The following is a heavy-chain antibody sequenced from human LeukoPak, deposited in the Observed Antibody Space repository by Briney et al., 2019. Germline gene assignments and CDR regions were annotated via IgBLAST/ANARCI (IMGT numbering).Heavy chain of an antibody. Sequence: SETLSLTCAVYGGSFSGYYWSWIRQPPGKGLEWIGSIYYSVTTYYNPSLKSRVTISVDTSKNQFSLKLNSVTAADTAVYYCARDRLRWPKIDYWGQGTLVTVSS. CDR1: GGSFSGYY. CDR2: IYYSVTT. CDR3: ARDRLRWPKIDY. J-gene: IGHJ4*02. D-gene: IGHD4-23*01. V-gene: IGHV4-34*01.